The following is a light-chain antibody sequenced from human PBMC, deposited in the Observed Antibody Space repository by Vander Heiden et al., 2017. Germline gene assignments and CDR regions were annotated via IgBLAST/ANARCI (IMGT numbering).Light chain of an antibody. CDR1: SYNIGAGYD. Sequence: QSVLTQPPSVSGAPGPRVTSSCTGISYNIGAGYDVHWYQQLPGPAPKLLIYGNSNRPSGVPVRFSGSKSGTSASLAITGLQAEDEADYYCQSYDNSLSVVVFGGGTKLTVL. V-gene: IGLV1-40*01. J-gene: IGLJ2*01. CDR2: GNS. CDR3: QSYDNSLSVVV.